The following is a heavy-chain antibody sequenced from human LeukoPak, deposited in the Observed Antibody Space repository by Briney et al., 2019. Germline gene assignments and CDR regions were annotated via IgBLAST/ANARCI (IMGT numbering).Heavy chain of an antibody. J-gene: IGHJ5*02. V-gene: IGHV5-51*01. CDR3: ARHGKLSTSRNWLDP. Sequence: GESLKSSCKASGYSFTSYWIAWVRQTPGKGLEWMGVIYPDDFDTRYSPSFQGQVTISADKSISTAFLQWSSLKASDTAIYYCARHGKLSTSRNWLDPWGQGTLVTVSS. CDR1: GYSFTSYW. CDR2: IYPDDFDT. D-gene: IGHD1-1*01.